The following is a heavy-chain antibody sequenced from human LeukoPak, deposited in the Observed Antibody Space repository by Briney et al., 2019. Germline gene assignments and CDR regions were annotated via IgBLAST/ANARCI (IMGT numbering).Heavy chain of an antibody. D-gene: IGHD3-10*01. Sequence: GGSLRLSCAASGFTFSNYWKTWVRQAPGKGLEWVAHIKQDGSETHYVDSVKGRFTISRDNAKNSLYLQINSLRAEDTAVYYCGRLRSGEGWLDPWGQGTLITVSS. V-gene: IGHV3-7*01. CDR1: GFTFSNYW. CDR3: GRLRSGEGWLDP. CDR2: IKQDGSET. J-gene: IGHJ5*02.